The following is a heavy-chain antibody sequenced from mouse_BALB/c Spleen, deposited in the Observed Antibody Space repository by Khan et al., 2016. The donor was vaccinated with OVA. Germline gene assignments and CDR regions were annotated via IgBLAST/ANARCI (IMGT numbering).Heavy chain of an antibody. CDR3: ARDYYRYDGYYAMDY. D-gene: IGHD2-14*01. Sequence: QVQLKESGPGLVAPSQSLSITCTVSGFSLSRYNIHWVRQPPGKGLEWLGMIWGGGGTDYNSTLKSRLSISKDNSKSQVFLKMNSLQTDDTAMYYCARDYYRYDGYYAMDYWGQGTSFTVSA. J-gene: IGHJ4*01. CDR1: GFSLSRYN. V-gene: IGHV2-6-4*01. CDR2: IWGGGGT.